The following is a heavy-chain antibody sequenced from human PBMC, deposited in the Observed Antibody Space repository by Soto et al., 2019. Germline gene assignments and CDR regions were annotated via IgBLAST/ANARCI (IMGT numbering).Heavy chain of an antibody. D-gene: IGHD2-15*01. Sequence: QVQLQESGPGLVKPSETLSLTCTVSSGSIDNYYWTWMRQPPGEGLEWIGYIYPSGRTNYNPSLKSRGTISIDTSHNQFSLKLSSVTAAYTAVYYCASVVRTPYYYYGMDVWGQGTTVTVSS. CDR2: IYPSGRT. CDR3: ASVVRTPYYYYGMDV. CDR1: SGSIDNYY. J-gene: IGHJ6*01. V-gene: IGHV4-59*01.